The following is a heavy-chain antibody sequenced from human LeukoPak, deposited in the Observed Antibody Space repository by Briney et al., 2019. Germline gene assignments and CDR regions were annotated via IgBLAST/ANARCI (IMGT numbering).Heavy chain of an antibody. Sequence: PSETLSLTCTVSGGSISSYYWSWIRQPPGKGLEWIGCFYDSGSTNYNPSLKSRVTITVDTSKIQFSLKLSSVAAADTAVYYCARLALQEVGATQTYYLDYWGQGTLVTVSS. V-gene: IGHV4-59*01. J-gene: IGHJ4*02. CDR3: ARLALQEVGATQTYYLDY. CDR2: FYDSGST. CDR1: GGSISSYY. D-gene: IGHD1-26*01.